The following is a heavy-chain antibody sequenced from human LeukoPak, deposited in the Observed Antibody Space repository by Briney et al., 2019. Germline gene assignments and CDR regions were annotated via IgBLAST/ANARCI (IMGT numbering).Heavy chain of an antibody. CDR3: ARGRDPAY. Sequence: GGSLRLSCAASGFTFNIYWMNWVRQAPGKGLEWVANIKEDGSEKYYVDSVKGRFTISRDKAKNSLFLQMNSLRAEDTAVYYCARGRDPAYWGQGTLVTVSS. V-gene: IGHV3-7*01. CDR2: IKEDGSEK. CDR1: GFTFNIYW. J-gene: IGHJ4*02.